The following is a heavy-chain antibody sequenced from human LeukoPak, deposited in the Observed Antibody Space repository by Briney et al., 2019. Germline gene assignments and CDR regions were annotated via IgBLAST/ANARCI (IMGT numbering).Heavy chain of an antibody. CDR2: IIPIFGTA. V-gene: IGHV1-69*13. CDR1: GGTFSSYA. CDR3: ARDRRRNYYDY. J-gene: IGHJ4*02. Sequence: AASVKVSCKASGGTFSSYAIIWVRQAPGQGLEWMGGIIPIFGTANYAQKFQGRVTITADESTSTAYMELSSLRSEDTAVYYCARDRRRNYYDYWGQGTLVTVSS.